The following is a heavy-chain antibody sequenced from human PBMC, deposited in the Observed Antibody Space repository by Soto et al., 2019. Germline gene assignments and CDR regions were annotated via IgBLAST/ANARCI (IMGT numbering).Heavy chain of an antibody. CDR1: GGSISSYY. J-gene: IGHJ3*02. D-gene: IGHD3-16*02. Sequence: SETLSLTCTVSGGSISSYYWSWIRQPPGKGLEWIGYIYYSGSTNYNPSLKSRVTISVDTSKNQFSLKLSSVTAADTAVYYCARGGRLRLGELSLMAAFDIWGQGXMVTVSS. CDR3: ARGGRLRLGELSLMAAFDI. CDR2: IYYSGST. V-gene: IGHV4-59*01.